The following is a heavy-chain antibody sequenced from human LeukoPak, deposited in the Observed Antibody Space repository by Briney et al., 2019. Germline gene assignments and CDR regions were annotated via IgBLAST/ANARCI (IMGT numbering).Heavy chain of an antibody. CDR1: GYSISSGYY. CDR2: IYLSGST. V-gene: IGHV4-38-2*02. D-gene: IGHD3-9*01. CDR3: GRGGAYYDILTGYPNWFDP. Sequence: PSETLSLTCTVSGYSISSGYYWGWIRQPPGKGLEGSGSIYLSGSTYYNPSLKSRVTISVDTSKNQFSRKLSSVTAAGTAVYYCGRGGAYYDILTGYPNWFDPWGQGTLVTVSS. J-gene: IGHJ5*02.